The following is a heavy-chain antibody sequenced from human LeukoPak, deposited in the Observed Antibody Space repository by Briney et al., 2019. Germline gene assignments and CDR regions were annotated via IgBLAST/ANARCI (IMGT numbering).Heavy chain of an antibody. V-gene: IGHV1-24*01. D-gene: IGHD3-22*01. Sequence: ASVKVSCKVSGYTLTELSMHWVRQAPGKGLEWMGGFDPEDGETIYAQKFQGRVTMTEDTSTDTAYMELSSLRSEDTAVYYCARDNLIVAPLDYWGQGTLVTVSS. CDR2: FDPEDGET. J-gene: IGHJ4*02. CDR1: GYTLTELS. CDR3: ARDNLIVAPLDY.